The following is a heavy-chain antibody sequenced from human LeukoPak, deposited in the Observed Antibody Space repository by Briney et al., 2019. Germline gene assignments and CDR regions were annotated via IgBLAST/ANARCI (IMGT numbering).Heavy chain of an antibody. J-gene: IGHJ3*02. Sequence: SVKVSCKASGGTFSSYAISWVRQAPGQGLEWMGGTIPIFGTANYAQKFQGRVTITADESTSTAYMELSSLRSEDTAVYYCARFPFQEMAAFDIWGQGTMVTVSS. CDR2: TIPIFGTA. CDR1: GGTFSSYA. CDR3: ARFPFQEMAAFDI. V-gene: IGHV1-69*01. D-gene: IGHD5-24*01.